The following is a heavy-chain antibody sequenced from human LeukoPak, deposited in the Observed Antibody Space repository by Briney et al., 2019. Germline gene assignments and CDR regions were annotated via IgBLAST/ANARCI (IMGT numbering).Heavy chain of an antibody. CDR2: IIPIFGTA. Sequence: ASVKASCKASGGTFSSYAISWVRQAPGQGLEWMGGIIPIFGTANYAQKFQGRVTITADESTSTAYMELSSLRSEDTAVYYCATDSSSRSFDYWGQGTLVTVSS. CDR1: GGTFSSYA. J-gene: IGHJ4*02. D-gene: IGHD6-13*01. CDR3: ATDSSSRSFDY. V-gene: IGHV1-69*13.